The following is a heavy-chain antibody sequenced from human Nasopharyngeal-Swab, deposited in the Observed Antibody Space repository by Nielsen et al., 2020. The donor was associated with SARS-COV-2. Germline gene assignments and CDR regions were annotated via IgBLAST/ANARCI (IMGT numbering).Heavy chain of an antibody. J-gene: IGHJ4*02. CDR1: GFTFSSYA. D-gene: IGHD3-22*01. V-gene: IGHV3-23*01. Sequence: GESLKISCAASGFTFSSYAMSWVRQAPGKGLEWVSGISGSGGSTYYTDSVKGRFTISRGNSKNTLYLQMNSLRAEDTAVYYCAKEGGPTTIVVVIPYYFDYWGQGTLVTVSS. CDR2: ISGSGGST. CDR3: AKEGGPTTIVVVIPYYFDY.